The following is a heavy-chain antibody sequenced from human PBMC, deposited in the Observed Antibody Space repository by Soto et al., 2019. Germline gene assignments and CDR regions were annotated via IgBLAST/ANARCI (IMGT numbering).Heavy chain of an antibody. CDR1: GFIFSAYT. J-gene: IGHJ1*01. CDR2: ISDDSSYI. D-gene: IGHD3-16*01. Sequence: EASLRLSCAASGFIFSAYTMNWVRQAPGKGLEWLSSISDDSSYIDYADSLGGRFTVSRDNARNSLYLQIDSLGVEDTAVYYCATPYYFNHWGPGTLVTVSS. CDR3: ATPYYFNH. V-gene: IGHV3-21*06.